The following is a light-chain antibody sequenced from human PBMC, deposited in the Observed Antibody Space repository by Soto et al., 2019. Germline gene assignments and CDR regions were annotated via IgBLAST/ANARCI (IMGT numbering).Light chain of an antibody. J-gene: IGKJ1*01. CDR3: QQYNSYSWT. V-gene: IGKV1-5*01. CDR1: QSISSW. CDR2: DAS. Sequence: DIQMTQSPSSLSASAGDRVTITCRASQSISSWLAWYQQKPGKAPTLLIYDASSLASGVPSRFSGSGSGTEFTLTISSLQPDDFATYYCQQYNSYSWTFGQGTKVDIK.